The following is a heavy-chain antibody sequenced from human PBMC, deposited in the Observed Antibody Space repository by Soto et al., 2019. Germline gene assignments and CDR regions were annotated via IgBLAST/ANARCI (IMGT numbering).Heavy chain of an antibody. V-gene: IGHV3-15*01. Sequence: EVQLVESGGGLVKPGGSLRLSCAASGFTFSNAWMSWVRQAPGKGLEWVGRIKSKTDGGTTDYAAPVKGRFTISRDDSKNTLYLQMKSLKTEDTAVYYCTTGYYGGNYHDYWGQGTLVTVSS. D-gene: IGHD4-17*01. CDR1: GFTFSNAW. CDR3: TTGYYGGNYHDY. J-gene: IGHJ4*02. CDR2: IKSKTDGGTT.